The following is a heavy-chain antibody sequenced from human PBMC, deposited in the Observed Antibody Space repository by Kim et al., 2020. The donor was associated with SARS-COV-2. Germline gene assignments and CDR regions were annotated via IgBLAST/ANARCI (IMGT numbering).Heavy chain of an antibody. CDR2: IYYSGST. V-gene: IGHV4-59*01. D-gene: IGHD3-9*01. CDR3: ASSLDVLRYFDAPYGMDV. CDR1: GGSISSYY. Sequence: SETLSLTCTVSGGSISSYYWSWIRQPPGKGLEWIGYIYYSGSTNYNPSLKSRVTISVDTSKNQFSLKLSSVTAADTAVYYCASSLDVLRYFDAPYGMDVWGQGTPVTVSS. J-gene: IGHJ6*02.